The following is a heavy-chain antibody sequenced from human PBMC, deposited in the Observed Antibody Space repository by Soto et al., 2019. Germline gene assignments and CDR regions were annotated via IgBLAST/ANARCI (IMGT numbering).Heavy chain of an antibody. V-gene: IGHV4-31*03. CDR1: GASISSGGNY. J-gene: IGHJ6*02. CDR3: ARDSYHDGYTKGMDV. Sequence: SETLSLTCTVSGASISSGGNYWNWLRLHPGKGLEWSGHIFYSGTTNYNPSLKSRVTISGDRTKNQISLNLKSVTAADTAIYYCARDSYHDGYTKGMDVWGLGTTVTVSS. D-gene: IGHD5-18*01. CDR2: IFYSGTT.